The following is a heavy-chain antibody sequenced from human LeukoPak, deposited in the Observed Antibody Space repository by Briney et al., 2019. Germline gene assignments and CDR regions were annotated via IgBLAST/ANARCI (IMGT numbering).Heavy chain of an antibody. CDR3: ARSGRGVAVAGKNCYYYMDV. Sequence: SVKVSCKASGYTFTSYAMNWVRQAPGQGLEWMGGIIPIFGTANYAQKSQGRVTITADKSTSTAYMELSSLRSEDTAVYYCARSGRGVAVAGKNCYYYMDVWGKGTTVTISS. V-gene: IGHV1-69*06. D-gene: IGHD6-19*01. J-gene: IGHJ6*03. CDR1: GYTFTSYA. CDR2: IIPIFGTA.